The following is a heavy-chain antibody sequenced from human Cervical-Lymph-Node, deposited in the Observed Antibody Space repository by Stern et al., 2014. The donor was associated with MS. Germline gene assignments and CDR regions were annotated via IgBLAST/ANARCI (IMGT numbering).Heavy chain of an antibody. CDR3: ARGSRHSDY. V-gene: IGHV3-72*01. Sequence: EVHLVESGGGLVQPGGSLRLSCAASGFTFSDYYMDWVRQAPGKGLEWVGRIRNKANSYPTEYAASVAGRFTISRDDSKNSLYLQMNTLKTEDTAVYYCARGSRHSDYWGQGIMVTVSS. CDR2: IRNKANSYPT. J-gene: IGHJ4*02. CDR1: GFTFSDYY.